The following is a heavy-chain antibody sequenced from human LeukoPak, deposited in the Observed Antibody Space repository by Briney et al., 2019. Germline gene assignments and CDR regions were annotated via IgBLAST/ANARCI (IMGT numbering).Heavy chain of an antibody. CDR3: ASTKARYYYGSG. J-gene: IGHJ4*02. CDR1: GFTFSSYW. D-gene: IGHD3-10*01. CDR2: INSDGSST. Sequence: PGGSLRLSCAASGFTFSSYWMHWVRQAPGKGLVWVSRINSDGSSTSYADSVKGRFTISRDNAKNTLYLQMNSLRAEDTAVYYCASTKARYYYGSGWGQGTLVTVSS. V-gene: IGHV3-74*01.